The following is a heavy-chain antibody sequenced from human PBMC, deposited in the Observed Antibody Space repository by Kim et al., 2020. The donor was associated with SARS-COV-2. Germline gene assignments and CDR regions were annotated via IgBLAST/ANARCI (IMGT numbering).Heavy chain of an antibody. D-gene: IGHD1-7*01. V-gene: IGHV4-39*01. CDR2: IYYSGST. CDR1: GGSISSSSYY. Sequence: SETLSLTCTVSGGSISSSSYYWGWIRQPPGKGLEWIGSIYYSGSTYYNPSLKSRVTISVDTSKNQFSLKLSSVTAADTAVYYCASWYNWNFAGSVDYWGQGTLVTVSS. J-gene: IGHJ4*02. CDR3: ASWYNWNFAGSVDY.